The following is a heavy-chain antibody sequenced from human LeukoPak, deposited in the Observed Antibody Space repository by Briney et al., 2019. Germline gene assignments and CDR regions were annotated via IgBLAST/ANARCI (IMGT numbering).Heavy chain of an antibody. CDR2: ISSSGSTI. D-gene: IGHD4-17*01. Sequence: PGGSLRLSCAASGFTFSSYEMNWVRQAPGKGLEWVSYISSSGSTIYYADSVKGRFTISRDNAKNSLYLQMNSLRAEDTAVYYCTRDRSYGDYRRYFDYWGQGTLVTASS. V-gene: IGHV3-48*03. CDR1: GFTFSSYE. CDR3: TRDRSYGDYRRYFDY. J-gene: IGHJ4*02.